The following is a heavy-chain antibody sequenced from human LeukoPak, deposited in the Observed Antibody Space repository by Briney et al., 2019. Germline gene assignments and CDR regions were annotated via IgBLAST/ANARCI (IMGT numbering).Heavy chain of an antibody. CDR1: GGSFSGYY. D-gene: IGHD6-19*01. V-gene: IGHV4-34*01. Sequence: SETLSLTCAVYGGSFSGYYWSLIRQPPGKGLEWIGEINHSGSTNYNPSLKSRVTISVDTSKNQFSLKLSSVTAADTAVYYCATQWGSGRGWFDPWGQGTLVTVSP. J-gene: IGHJ5*02. CDR3: ATQWGSGRGWFDP. CDR2: INHSGST.